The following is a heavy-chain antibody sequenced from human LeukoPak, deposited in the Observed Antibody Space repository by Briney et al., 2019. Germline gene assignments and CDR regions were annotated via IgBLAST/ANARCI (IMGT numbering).Heavy chain of an antibody. J-gene: IGHJ4*02. CDR3: ARDLLDFWSGYYPDQGVPFDY. Sequence: GGSLRLSCAASGFTFSSYAMHWVRQAPGKGLEWVAVISYDGSNKYYADSVKGRFTISRDNSKNTLYLQMNSLRAEDTAVYYCARDLLDFWSGYYPDQGVPFDYWGQGTLVTVSS. D-gene: IGHD3-3*01. V-gene: IGHV3-30-3*01. CDR1: GFTFSSYA. CDR2: ISYDGSNK.